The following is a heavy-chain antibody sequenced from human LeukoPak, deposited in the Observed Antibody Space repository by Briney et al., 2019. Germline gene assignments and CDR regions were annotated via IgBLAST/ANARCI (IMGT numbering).Heavy chain of an antibody. J-gene: IGHJ6*02. CDR3: ARLVVDYDSSGYWYYYYGMDV. CDR2: IIPIFGTA. V-gene: IGHV1-69*13. D-gene: IGHD3-22*01. CDR1: GGTFSSYA. Sequence: SVKVSCKASGGTFSSYAISWVRQAPGQGLEWMGGIIPIFGTANYAQKFQGRVTITADESTSTAYMELSSLRSEDTAVYYCARLVVDYDSSGYWYYYYGMDVWGQGPTVTVPS.